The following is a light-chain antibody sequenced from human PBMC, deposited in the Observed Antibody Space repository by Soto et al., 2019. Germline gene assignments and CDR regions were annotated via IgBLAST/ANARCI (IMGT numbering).Light chain of an antibody. CDR2: EAT. Sequence: SALTQPPSLSGAPGQAITVSCPGTSSDICASNFVSWYQHLPGRAPKVIIFEATNRPSGVSDRFSGSKAGITASLTISGLQADDEGEYFCISYKTDDTFGFGTGTKVTVL. J-gene: IGLJ1*01. V-gene: IGLV2-14*01. CDR1: SSDICASNF. CDR3: ISYKTDDTFG.